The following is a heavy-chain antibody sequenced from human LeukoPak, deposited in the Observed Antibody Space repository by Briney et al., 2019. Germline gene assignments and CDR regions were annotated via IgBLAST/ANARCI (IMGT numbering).Heavy chain of an antibody. CDR3: ATPLGDYYDSSGSQLDI. D-gene: IGHD3-22*01. CDR1: GGSFSGYY. J-gene: IGHJ3*02. V-gene: IGHV4-34*01. CDR2: INHSGST. Sequence: SETLSLTCAVYGGSFSGYYWSWIRQPPGKGLEWIGKINHSGSTNYNPSLKSRVTISVDTSKNQFSLKLSSVTAADTAVYYCATPLGDYYDSSGSQLDIWGQGTMVTVSS.